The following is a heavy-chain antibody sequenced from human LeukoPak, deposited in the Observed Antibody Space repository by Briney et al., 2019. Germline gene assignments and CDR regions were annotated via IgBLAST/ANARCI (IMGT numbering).Heavy chain of an antibody. CDR1: GYTFTSYG. D-gene: IGHD6-13*01. J-gene: IGHJ4*02. Sequence: GASVKVSCKSSGYTFTSYGISWVRQAPGQGLEWMVWISAYNCNTNYAQKLQGRVTMTTDTSTSTAYMELRSLRSDDTAVYYCARDIPSIAAAGMNDYWGQGTLVTVSS. CDR2: ISAYNCNT. V-gene: IGHV1-18*01. CDR3: ARDIPSIAAAGMNDY.